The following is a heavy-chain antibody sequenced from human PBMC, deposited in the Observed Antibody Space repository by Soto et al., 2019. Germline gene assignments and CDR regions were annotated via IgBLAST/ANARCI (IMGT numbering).Heavy chain of an antibody. J-gene: IGHJ6*03. CDR1: GGSINSRNYF. V-gene: IGHV4-39*01. CDR2: IYYTGNT. Sequence: QLQLQESGPGPVKPSETLSLTCPVSGGSINSRNYFWGWIRQPPGTGLEYIGIIYYTGNTYYNPSLKTRVTISVDTSRNQFSLQRSSVTAADTAVYYCARFYGSGTYYERYYYYYMDVWGKGTTVTVSS. D-gene: IGHD3-10*01. CDR3: ARFYGSGTYYERYYYYYMDV.